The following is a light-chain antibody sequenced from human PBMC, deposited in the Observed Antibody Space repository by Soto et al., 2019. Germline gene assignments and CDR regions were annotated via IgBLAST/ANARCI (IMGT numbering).Light chain of an antibody. Sequence: EIVMTQSPATLPVSPGERATLSCRASQSVRSNLAWYQQKPGQAPRLLIYGASTRATGIPARFSGSGSGTEFTLTISSLQSEDFAVYYCQQYNIWPPLTFGPGTKVDVK. J-gene: IGKJ3*01. CDR2: GAS. CDR1: QSVRSN. V-gene: IGKV3-15*01. CDR3: QQYNIWPPLT.